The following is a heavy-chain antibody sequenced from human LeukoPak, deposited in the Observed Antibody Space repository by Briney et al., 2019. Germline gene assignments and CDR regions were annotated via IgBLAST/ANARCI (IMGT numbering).Heavy chain of an antibody. V-gene: IGHV4-59*12. CDR1: GGSISSYY. Sequence: SETLSLTCTVSGGSISSYYWSWTRQPPGKGLEWIGYIYYSGSTNYNPSLKSRVTISVDTSKNQFSLKLSSVTAADTAVYYCARDQLETRQQLVRSYYYYGMDVWGQGTTVTVS. CDR2: IYYSGST. D-gene: IGHD6-13*01. J-gene: IGHJ6*02. CDR3: ARDQLETRQQLVRSYYYYGMDV.